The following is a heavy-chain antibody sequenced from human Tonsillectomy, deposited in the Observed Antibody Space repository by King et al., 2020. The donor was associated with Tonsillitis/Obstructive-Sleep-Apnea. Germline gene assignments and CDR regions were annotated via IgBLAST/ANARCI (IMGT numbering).Heavy chain of an antibody. V-gene: IGHV3-30*18. CDR3: AKDSCAEWEPYYFDY. CDR2: ISSDGNNK. D-gene: IGHD1-26*01. Sequence: VQLQESGGGVVQPGRSLKLSCAASGFMFSNYGMHWVRQAPGKGLEWVAVISSDGNNKYYGDSVKGRFTISRDKSKNTLYLRMNSLRVEDTAVYYCAKDSCAEWEPYYFDYWGQGTLVTVSS. CDR1: GFMFSNYG. J-gene: IGHJ4*02.